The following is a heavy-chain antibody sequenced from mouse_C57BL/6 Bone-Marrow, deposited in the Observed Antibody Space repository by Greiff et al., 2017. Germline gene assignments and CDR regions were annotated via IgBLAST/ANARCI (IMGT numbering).Heavy chain of an antibody. D-gene: IGHD1-1*01. Sequence: EVHLVESGGDLVKPGGSLKLSCAASGFTFSSYGMSWVRQTPDKRLEWVATISSGGSYTYYPDSVKGRFTISRDNAKNTLYLQMSRLKSEDTAMYYCARHDYGSSSYAMDYWGQGTSVTVSS. CDR2: ISSGGSYT. V-gene: IGHV5-6*01. J-gene: IGHJ4*01. CDR1: GFTFSSYG. CDR3: ARHDYGSSSYAMDY.